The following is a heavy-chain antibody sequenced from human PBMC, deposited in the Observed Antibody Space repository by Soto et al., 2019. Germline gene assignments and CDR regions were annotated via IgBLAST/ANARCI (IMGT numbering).Heavy chain of an antibody. D-gene: IGHD3-10*01. CDR3: ATLAYYYGSGSYPRSHYYYYYMDV. Sequence: KPSETLSLTCTVSGDSVSSGGYYWSWIRQPPGKGLEWIGEINHSGSTNYNPSLKSRVTISVDTSKNQFSLKLSSVTAADTAVYYCATLAYYYGSGSYPRSHYYYYYMDVWGKGTTVTVSS. CDR1: GDSVSSGGYY. V-gene: IGHV4-61*08. CDR2: INHSGST. J-gene: IGHJ6*03.